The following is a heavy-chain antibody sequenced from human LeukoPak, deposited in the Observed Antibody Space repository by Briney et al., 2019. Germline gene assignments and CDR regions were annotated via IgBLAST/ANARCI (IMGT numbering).Heavy chain of an antibody. J-gene: IGHJ5*02. Sequence: ASVKVSCKASGYTFTSYGISRVRQAPGQGLEWMGWISAYNGNTNYAQKLQGRVTMTTDTSTSTAYMELRSLRSDDTAVYYCARGGVGSHESNWFDPWGQGTLVTVSS. CDR1: GYTFTSYG. V-gene: IGHV1-18*01. CDR2: ISAYNGNT. D-gene: IGHD1-26*01. CDR3: ARGGVGSHESNWFDP.